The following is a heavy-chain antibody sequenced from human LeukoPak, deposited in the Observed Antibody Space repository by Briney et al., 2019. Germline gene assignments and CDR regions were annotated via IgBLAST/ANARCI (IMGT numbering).Heavy chain of an antibody. Sequence: GGSLRLSCAASGFTVSSNYMSWVRQAPGKGLERVSAIYRGGSTYYADSVKGRFTISRDNSKNTLYLQMNSLRAEDTAVYYCARVLPQVYYFDYWGQGTLVTVSS. CDR3: ARVLPQVYYFDY. J-gene: IGHJ4*02. V-gene: IGHV3-53*01. CDR1: GFTVSSNY. CDR2: IYRGGST.